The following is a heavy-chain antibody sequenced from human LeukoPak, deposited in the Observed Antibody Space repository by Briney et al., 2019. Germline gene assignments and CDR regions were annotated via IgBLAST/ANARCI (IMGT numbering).Heavy chain of an antibody. Sequence: PGGSLRLSCAASGFAFRLYSMNWVRQAPGKGLEWVSSISGSGSSYSYYADSVKGRFTLSRDNSKNSLYLQMNSLRVEDTAVYYCVRDYDSTFYFDYWGQGTLVTVSS. CDR1: GFAFRLYS. D-gene: IGHD3-3*01. V-gene: IGHV3-21*01. CDR2: ISGSGSSYS. J-gene: IGHJ4*02. CDR3: VRDYDSTFYFDY.